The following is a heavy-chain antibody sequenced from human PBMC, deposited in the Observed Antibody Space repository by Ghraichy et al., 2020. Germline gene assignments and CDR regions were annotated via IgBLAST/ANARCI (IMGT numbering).Heavy chain of an antibody. CDR2: TYYRSKWYH. V-gene: IGHV6-1*01. J-gene: IGHJ4*02. D-gene: IGHD1-7*01. CDR3: ARGNYYFDF. Sequence: SQTLSLTCAISGDSVSSDGVAWVWIRQSPSRGLEWLGRTYYRSKWYHHYAISLQNRITINPDTSKNQFSLQLNSVTPEDTALYYCARGNYYFDFWGQGTLVTVSS. CDR1: GDSVSSDGVA.